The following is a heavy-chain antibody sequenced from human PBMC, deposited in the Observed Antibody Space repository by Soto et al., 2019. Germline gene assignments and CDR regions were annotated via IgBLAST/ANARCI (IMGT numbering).Heavy chain of an antibody. CDR1: GFTFSDYA. Sequence: EVHLSESGGGVVQPGGSLRLSCVVSGFTFSDYAMDWVRQAPGKGLEWVSEISATGGTTNYADSVKGRYTISRDNSNNTLYLQLTNLRAEHTAMFYCAKASSAWFGSKNYYFDSWGQGALVTVSS. CDR3: AKASSAWFGSKNYYFDS. D-gene: IGHD6-19*01. CDR2: ISATGGTT. V-gene: IGHV3-23*01. J-gene: IGHJ4*02.